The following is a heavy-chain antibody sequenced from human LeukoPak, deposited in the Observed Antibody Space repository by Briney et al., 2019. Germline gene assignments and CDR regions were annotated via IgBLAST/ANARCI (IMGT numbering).Heavy chain of an antibody. Sequence: GGSLRLSCAASGFTFSSYAMHWVRQAPGKGLEWVANIKQDGSEKYYVDSVKGRFTISRDNAKNSLYVQMNSLRAEDTAVYYCARDLGTGGTSKDYWGQGTLVTVSS. CDR1: GFTFSSYA. D-gene: IGHD1-7*01. J-gene: IGHJ4*02. CDR3: ARDLGTGGTSKDY. V-gene: IGHV3-7*01. CDR2: IKQDGSEK.